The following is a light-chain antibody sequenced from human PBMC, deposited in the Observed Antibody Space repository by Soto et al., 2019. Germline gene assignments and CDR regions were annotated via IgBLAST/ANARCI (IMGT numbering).Light chain of an antibody. CDR2: GAS. V-gene: IGKV3-11*01. CDR3: QQHSHWPPWT. CDR1: QNVRTF. J-gene: IGKJ1*01. Sequence: EIVMSQSPATVSVSPGERATLSCRASQNVRTFVDWYQQKPGQAPRLLIYGASNRATGIPARFSGSGSGTGFTLTISNLEPEDFAVYYCQQHSHWPPWTFGQGTKVDIK.